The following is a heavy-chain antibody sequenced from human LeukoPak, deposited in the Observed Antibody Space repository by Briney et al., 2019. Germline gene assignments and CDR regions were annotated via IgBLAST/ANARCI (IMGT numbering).Heavy chain of an antibody. V-gene: IGHV3-21*01. D-gene: IGHD6-13*01. J-gene: IGHJ4*02. CDR1: GVTFRSYA. CDR3: ATGSSWYFEY. CDR2: IGGSGVDT. Sequence: PGGSLRLSCAASGVTFRSYAMSWVRQAPGKGLEWVSSIGGSGVDTFYADSVKGRFTISRDNAKNSLYLQMNSLRAEDTAVYYCATGSSWYFEYWGQGTLVTVSS.